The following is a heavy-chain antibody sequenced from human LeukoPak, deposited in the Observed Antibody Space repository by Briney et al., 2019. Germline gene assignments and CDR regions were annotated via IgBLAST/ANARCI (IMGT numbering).Heavy chain of an antibody. CDR1: GSTFTSYW. Sequence: GESLKISCKGSGSTFTSYWIGWVRRLPGKGLEWMGIIYPGDSDTRYSPSFQGQVTISADKSISTAYLQWSSLKASDTAMYYCARLVPPSGFDYWGQGTLVTVSS. D-gene: IGHD3-10*01. CDR2: IYPGDSDT. V-gene: IGHV5-51*01. CDR3: ARLVPPSGFDY. J-gene: IGHJ4*02.